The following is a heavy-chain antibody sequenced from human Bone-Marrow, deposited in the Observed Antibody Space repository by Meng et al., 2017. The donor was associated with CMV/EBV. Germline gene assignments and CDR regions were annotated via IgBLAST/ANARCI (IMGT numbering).Heavy chain of an antibody. Sequence: GESLKISCAASGFTFSSYGMHWVRQAPGKGLEWVAFIRYDGSNKYYADSVKGRFTISRDNSKNTLYLQMNSLRAEDTAVYYCARDAWDCSSTSCYGGRFDYWGQGTLVTVSS. CDR1: GFTFSSYG. CDR3: ARDAWDCSSTSCYGGRFDY. CDR2: IRYDGSNK. D-gene: IGHD2-2*01. V-gene: IGHV3-30*02. J-gene: IGHJ4*02.